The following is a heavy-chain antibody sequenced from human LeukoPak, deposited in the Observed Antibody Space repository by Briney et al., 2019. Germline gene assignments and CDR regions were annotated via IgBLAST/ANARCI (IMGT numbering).Heavy chain of an antibody. CDR2: MHHSGST. Sequence: SETLSLTCTVSGASVTSGIYYWSWIRQPPGKGLEWIGFMHHSGSTSHHPSLQNRVTMSVDASKNQLSLKLTSATAADTAMYFCAGVRTAGTGPDCWGQGTLVTVSS. J-gene: IGHJ4*02. D-gene: IGHD6-13*01. CDR3: AGVRTAGTGPDC. V-gene: IGHV4-61*01. CDR1: GASVTSGIYY.